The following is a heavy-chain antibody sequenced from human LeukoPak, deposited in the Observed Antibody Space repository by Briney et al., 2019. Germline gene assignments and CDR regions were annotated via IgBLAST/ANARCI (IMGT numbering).Heavy chain of an antibody. D-gene: IGHD4-23*01. CDR2: IRFDEGNT. CDR3: AKSYGANYFDD. J-gene: IGHJ4*02. Sequence: GGSLRVSCAASGFSFSKYAMHWVRQAPGKGLEWVAFIRFDEGNTYYADSVKGRFTISRDNSKDTLYLQMNSLRPEDTAVYYCAKSYGANYFDDWGQGTLVTVSS. CDR1: GFSFSKYA. V-gene: IGHV3-30*02.